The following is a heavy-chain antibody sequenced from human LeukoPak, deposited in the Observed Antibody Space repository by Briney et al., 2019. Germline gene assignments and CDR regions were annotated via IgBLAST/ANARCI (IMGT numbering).Heavy chain of an antibody. CDR3: ARSSSWYWFDP. CDR2: IYYSGST. J-gene: IGHJ5*02. Sequence: PSETLSLTCTVSGGSISSYYWSWIRQPPGKGLEWIGYIYYSGSTNYNPSLKSRVTISVDTSKNQFSLKLSSVTAADTAVYYCARSSSWYWFDPWGQGTLVTVSS. V-gene: IGHV4-59*01. CDR1: GGSISSYY. D-gene: IGHD6-13*01.